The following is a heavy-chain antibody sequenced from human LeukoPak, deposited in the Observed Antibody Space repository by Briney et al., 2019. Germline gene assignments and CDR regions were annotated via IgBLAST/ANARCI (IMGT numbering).Heavy chain of an antibody. Sequence: GGSLRLSCVASGFIFSTYGLHWVRQSPGRGLEWVAVIWYDGSQRYYADSVKGRFTISRDDSQNTIYLQMDSLRAEDTAVYYCATSSPRNYFDHWCQGTLVTVSS. CDR3: ATSSPRNYFDH. CDR1: GFIFSTYG. D-gene: IGHD1-14*01. V-gene: IGHV3-33*01. CDR2: IWYDGSQR. J-gene: IGHJ4*02.